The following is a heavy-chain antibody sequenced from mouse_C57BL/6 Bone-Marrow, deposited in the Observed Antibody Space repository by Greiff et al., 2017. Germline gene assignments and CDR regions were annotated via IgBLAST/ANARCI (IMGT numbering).Heavy chain of an antibody. V-gene: IGHV5-17*01. J-gene: IGHJ1*03. CDR1: GFTFSDYG. CDR2: ISSGSSTI. CDR3: AKEGLFYYGSSWYFDV. Sequence: EVMLVESGGGLVKPGGSLKLSCAASGFTFSDYGMHWVRQAPEKGLEWVAYISSGSSTIYYADTVKGRFTISRDNAKNTLFLQMTSLRSEDTAMXYCAKEGLFYYGSSWYFDVWGTGTTVTVSS. D-gene: IGHD1-1*01.